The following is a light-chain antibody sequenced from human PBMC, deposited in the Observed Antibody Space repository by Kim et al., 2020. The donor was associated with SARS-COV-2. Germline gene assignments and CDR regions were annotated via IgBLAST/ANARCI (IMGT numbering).Light chain of an antibody. Sequence: SYELTQPPSVSVAPGQAASIPCGGDSIATRVVHWYQQRPGQAPVLLIYYDTDRPSGIPERFSGSNSGNAATLTISRVEAGDEADYYCQVGDSSSVV. V-gene: IGLV3-21*04. CDR3: QVGDSSSVV. J-gene: IGLJ2*01. CDR2: YDT. CDR1: SIATRV.